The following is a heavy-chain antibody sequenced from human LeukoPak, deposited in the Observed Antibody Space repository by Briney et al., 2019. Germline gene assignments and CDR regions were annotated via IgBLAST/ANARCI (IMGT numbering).Heavy chain of an antibody. Sequence: GGSLRLSCAASGFTLSSYEMNWVRQAPGKGLEWLSYISNSGSTIFYADSVKGRFTISRDNAKNSLYLQMNSLRAEDTALYYCARDPGCSRGWTRGLDVWGQGTTVTVSS. CDR3: ARDPGCSRGWTRGLDV. D-gene: IGHD6-19*01. CDR2: ISNSGSTI. CDR1: GFTLSSYE. J-gene: IGHJ6*02. V-gene: IGHV3-48*03.